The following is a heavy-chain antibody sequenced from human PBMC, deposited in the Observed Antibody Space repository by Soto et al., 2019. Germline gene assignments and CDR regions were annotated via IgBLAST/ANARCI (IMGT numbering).Heavy chain of an antibody. Sequence: ASETLSLTCTVSGGSISSGDYYWSWIRQPPGKGLEWIGYIYYSGSTYYNPSLKSRVTISVDTSKNQFSLKLSSVTAADTAVYYCARVYYYGSGSYYNFFDYWGQGTLVTVSS. D-gene: IGHD3-10*01. CDR1: GGSISSGDYY. V-gene: IGHV4-30-4*01. CDR2: IYYSGST. CDR3: ARVYYYGSGSYYNFFDY. J-gene: IGHJ4*02.